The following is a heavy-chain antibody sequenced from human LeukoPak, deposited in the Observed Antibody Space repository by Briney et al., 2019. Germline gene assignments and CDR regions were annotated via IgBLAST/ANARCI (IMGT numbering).Heavy chain of an antibody. D-gene: IGHD6-19*01. J-gene: IGHJ4*02. CDR1: GGSFSGYY. Sequence: SETLSLTCAVYGGSFSGYYWSWIRQPPGKGLEWIGEINHSGSTNYNPSLKSRVTISVDTSKNQFSLKLSSVTAADTAVYYCARRVSNSSGWVRQWGQGTLVTVSS. V-gene: IGHV4-34*01. CDR2: INHSGST. CDR3: ARRVSNSSGWVRQ.